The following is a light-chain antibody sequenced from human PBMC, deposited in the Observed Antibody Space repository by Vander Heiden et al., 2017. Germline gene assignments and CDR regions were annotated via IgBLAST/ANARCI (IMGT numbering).Light chain of an antibody. Sequence: QPVLTQTPSASGTPGQRVTIPCSGRSPNIGSNTVNWYQQLPGTAPKLLIYSNNQRPSGVPDRFSGSKSGTSASLAISGLQSEDEADYYCAAWDDSLNWVFGGGTKLTVL. V-gene: IGLV1-44*01. CDR2: SNN. CDR3: AAWDDSLNWV. CDR1: SPNIGSNT. J-gene: IGLJ3*02.